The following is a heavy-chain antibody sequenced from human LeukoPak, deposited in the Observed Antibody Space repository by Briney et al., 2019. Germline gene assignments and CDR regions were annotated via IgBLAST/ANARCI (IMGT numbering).Heavy chain of an antibody. V-gene: IGHV4-34*01. J-gene: IGHJ5*02. CDR2: INHSGST. CDR3: AREIVATTNWFDP. CDR1: GGSFSGYY. D-gene: IGHD5-12*01. Sequence: SETLSLTCAVYGGSFSGYYWSWIRQPPGKGLEWIGEINHSGSTNYNPSLKSRVIISVDTSKNQFSLKLSSVTAADTAVYYCAREIVATTNWFDPWGQGTLVTVSS.